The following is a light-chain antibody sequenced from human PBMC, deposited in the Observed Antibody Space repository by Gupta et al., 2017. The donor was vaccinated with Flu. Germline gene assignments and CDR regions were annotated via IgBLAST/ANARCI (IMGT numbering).Light chain of an antibody. CDR3: QQYDNLPRT. Sequence: SPSSLSASVGDRVTITCQASQDISNYLNWYQQKPGKAPKLLIYDASNLETGVPSRFSGSGSGTDFTFTISSLQPEDIATYYCQQYDNLPRTFGQGTKLEIK. V-gene: IGKV1-33*01. CDR1: QDISNY. CDR2: DAS. J-gene: IGKJ2*01.